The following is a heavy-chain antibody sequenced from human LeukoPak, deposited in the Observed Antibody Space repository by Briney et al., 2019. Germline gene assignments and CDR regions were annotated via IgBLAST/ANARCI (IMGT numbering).Heavy chain of an antibody. CDR1: GGSISSGGYY. J-gene: IGHJ4*02. CDR2: TYYSGST. Sequence: PSQTLSLTCTVSGGSISSGGYYWSWIRQHPGKGLEWIGYTYYSGSTYYNPSLKSRVTISVGTSKNQFSLKLSSVTAADTAVYYCARGYCSSTSCYLADYWGQGTLVTVSS. D-gene: IGHD2-2*01. V-gene: IGHV4-31*03. CDR3: ARGYCSSTSCYLADY.